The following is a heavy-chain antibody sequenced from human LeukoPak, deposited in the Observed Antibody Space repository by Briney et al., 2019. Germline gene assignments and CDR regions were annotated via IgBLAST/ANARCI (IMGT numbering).Heavy chain of an antibody. J-gene: IGHJ6*02. CDR2: IYYSGST. D-gene: IGHD5-24*01. Sequence: SETLSLTCTVSGGSISSYYWSWIRQPPGKGLEWIGYIYYSGSTNYNPSLKSRVTISVDTSKNQFSLKLSSVTAADTAVYYCARQPAGLEYYYGMDVWGQGTTVTVSS. CDR1: GGSISSYY. CDR3: ARQPAGLEYYYGMDV. V-gene: IGHV4-59*08.